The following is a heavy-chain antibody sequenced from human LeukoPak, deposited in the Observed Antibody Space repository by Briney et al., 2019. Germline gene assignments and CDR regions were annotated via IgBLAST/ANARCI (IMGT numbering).Heavy chain of an antibody. CDR2: IIPIFGTA. CDR1: GGTFSSYA. D-gene: IGHD6-13*01. V-gene: IGHV1-69*06. J-gene: IGHJ1*01. Sequence: TVKVSCKASGGTFSSYAISWVRQAPGQGLEWMGGIIPIFGTANYAQKFQGRVTITADKSTSTAYMELSSLRSEDTAVYYCARQQLVLRGYFQHWGQGTLVTVSS. CDR3: ARQQLVLRGYFQH.